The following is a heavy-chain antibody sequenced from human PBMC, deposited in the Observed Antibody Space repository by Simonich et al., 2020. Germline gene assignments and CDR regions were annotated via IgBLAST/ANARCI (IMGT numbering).Heavy chain of an antibody. CDR1: GGSISSSSYY. CDR2: IYYSGDT. Sequence: QLQLQESGPGLVKPSETLSLTCTVSGGSISSSSYYWGWIRQPPGKGLEWIGSIYYSGDTYYNPSLKSRVTISVATSKTQFSLKLSSVTAADTAVYYCARHAGFAFDIWGQGTMVTVSS. J-gene: IGHJ3*02. V-gene: IGHV4-39*01. D-gene: IGHD6-13*01. CDR3: ARHAGFAFDI.